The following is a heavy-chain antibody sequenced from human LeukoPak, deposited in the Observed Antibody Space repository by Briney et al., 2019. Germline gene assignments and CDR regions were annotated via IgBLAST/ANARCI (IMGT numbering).Heavy chain of an antibody. V-gene: IGHV1-69*13. CDR2: IVPMFGTT. D-gene: IGHD1-14*01. Sequence: GASVKVSCKASGGTINSYAITWVRQAPGQGLEWMGGIVPMFGTTNYGQKFQGRLTITADPSTSTAYMELSSLRSEDTAVYYCASGPFLTFDHTPEGYYHYYMDVWGPGTTVTTSS. CDR3: ASGPFLTFDHTPEGYYHYYMDV. CDR1: GGTINSYA. J-gene: IGHJ6*03.